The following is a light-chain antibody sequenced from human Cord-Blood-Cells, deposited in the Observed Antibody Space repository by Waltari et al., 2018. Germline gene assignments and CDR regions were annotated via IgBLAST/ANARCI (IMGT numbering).Light chain of an antibody. CDR3: QSYDSSLSGVV. CDR2: GNI. Sequence: QSVLTQPPSVSGAPGQRVTISCTGSSSNIGAGYDVHWYQQRPGTAPKLLIYGNINRPTGVRDRFSGSKSGTSASLAITGLQAEDEADYYGQSYDSSLSGVVFGGGTKLTVL. V-gene: IGLV1-40*01. CDR1: SSNIGAGYD. J-gene: IGLJ2*01.